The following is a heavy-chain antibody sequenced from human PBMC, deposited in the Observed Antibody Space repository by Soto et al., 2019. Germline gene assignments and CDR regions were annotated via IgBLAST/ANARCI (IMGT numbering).Heavy chain of an antibody. CDR3: TTACGGSCYSRGIKSHGDAFDI. J-gene: IGHJ3*02. V-gene: IGHV3-15*01. CDR2: IKSKTDGGTT. CDR1: GFTFSNAW. Sequence: GGSLRLSCAASGFTFSNAWMSWVRQAPGKGLEWVGRIKSKTDGGTTDYAAPVKGRFTISRDDSKNTLYLQMNSRKTEDTAVYYCTTACGGSCYSRGIKSHGDAFDIWGQGTMVTVSS. D-gene: IGHD2-15*01.